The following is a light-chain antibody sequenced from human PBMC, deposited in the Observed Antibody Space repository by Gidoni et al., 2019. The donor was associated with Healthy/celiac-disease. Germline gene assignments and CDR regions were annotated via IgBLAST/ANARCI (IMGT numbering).Light chain of an antibody. Sequence: DIQMTQSPSTLSASVGDRVTITCRASQSISSWLAWYQQKPGKAPKLLIYKASSLESGVPSRFSGSGSGTEFTLTISSLQPYDFATYYCQQYNSYSWTFGQXTKVEIK. V-gene: IGKV1-5*03. CDR2: KAS. CDR3: QQYNSYSWT. J-gene: IGKJ1*01. CDR1: QSISSW.